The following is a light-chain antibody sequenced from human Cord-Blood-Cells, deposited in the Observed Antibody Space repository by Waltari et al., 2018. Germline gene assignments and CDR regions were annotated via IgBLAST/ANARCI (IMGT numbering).Light chain of an antibody. V-gene: IGKV3-15*01. CDR1: QSIHSN. Sequence: EIVMTQSPATLSVSPGERATLFCRVSQSIHSNLAWYQQKPGQAPRLLIYGASTRATGIPARFSGSGSGTEFTLTISSLQSEDFAVYYCQQYNNWLPITFGQGTRLEIK. CDR2: GAS. J-gene: IGKJ5*01. CDR3: QQYNNWLPIT.